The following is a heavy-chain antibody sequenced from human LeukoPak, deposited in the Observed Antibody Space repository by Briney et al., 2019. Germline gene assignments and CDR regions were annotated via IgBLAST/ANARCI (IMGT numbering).Heavy chain of an antibody. CDR2: ISTSGSYI. Sequence: PGGSLRLSCAASGFTFSNYVMNWVRQAPGRGLEWVSSISTSGSYIYYADSVKGRFTISRDNAKNSLYLQMNSLRAEDTAVYYCARRDGLDYWGQGTLVTVSS. CDR3: ARRDGLDY. V-gene: IGHV3-21*01. D-gene: IGHD5-24*01. CDR1: GFTFSNYV. J-gene: IGHJ4*02.